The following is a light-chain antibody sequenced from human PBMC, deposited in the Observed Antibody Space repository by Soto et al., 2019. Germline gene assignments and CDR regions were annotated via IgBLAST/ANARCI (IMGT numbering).Light chain of an antibody. J-gene: IGKJ5*01. CDR3: QQRYNSTIT. CDR2: DAS. Sequence: EIVLTQSPATLSVSPGERATLFCRASQSVGSYLAWYQKKHGQAPRLLIYDASNRATGIPARLSGSGYGTDFTITISSLETEDFSVYYCQQRYNSTITFGQGTRLEIK. CDR1: QSVGSY. V-gene: IGKV3-11*01.